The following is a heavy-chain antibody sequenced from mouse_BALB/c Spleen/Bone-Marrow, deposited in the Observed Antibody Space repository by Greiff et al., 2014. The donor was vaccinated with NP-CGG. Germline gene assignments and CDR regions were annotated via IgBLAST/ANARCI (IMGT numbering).Heavy chain of an antibody. Sequence: LVKTGASVEISCKASGYSFTGYYMHWVKQSHGKSLEWIGYISCYNGATSYNQKFKGKATFTVDTSSSTAYMQFNSLTSEDSAVYYCARSCGAYGYDGVYYFDYWGQGTTLTVSS. J-gene: IGHJ2*01. CDR1: GYSFTGYY. V-gene: IGHV1S34*01. D-gene: IGHD2-2*01. CDR3: ARSCGAYGYDGVYYFDY. CDR2: ISCYNGAT.